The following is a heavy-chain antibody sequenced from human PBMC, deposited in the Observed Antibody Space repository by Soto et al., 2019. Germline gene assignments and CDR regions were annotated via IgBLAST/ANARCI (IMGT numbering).Heavy chain of an antibody. CDR1: GGSISGYY. D-gene: IGHD3-22*01. Sequence: SETLSLTCTVSGGSISGYYWSWLRQPPGKGLQWIGYIYNIGSTNYNPSLRSRVTMSIDTSQKQFSLKLSSVTAADTAVYYCARRRITMIVVVFDAFDIWGQGTMVTVS. J-gene: IGHJ3*02. CDR3: ARRRITMIVVVFDAFDI. CDR2: IYNIGST. V-gene: IGHV4-59*12.